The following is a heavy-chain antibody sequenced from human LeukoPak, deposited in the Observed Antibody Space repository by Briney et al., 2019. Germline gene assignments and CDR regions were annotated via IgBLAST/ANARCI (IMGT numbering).Heavy chain of an antibody. CDR3: ATDTDGSLGY. CDR2: IQQDGSTK. CDR1: GFTFTNSC. V-gene: IGHV3-7*01. J-gene: IGHJ4*02. D-gene: IGHD1-26*01. Sequence: GGSLRLSCAAPGFTFTNSCMAWARQAPGKGLEWVANIQQDGSTKHYVDSLKRRFTISRDNPQHSLYLQMNSLRADDTAVYYCATDTDGSLGYWVQGILVTVAS.